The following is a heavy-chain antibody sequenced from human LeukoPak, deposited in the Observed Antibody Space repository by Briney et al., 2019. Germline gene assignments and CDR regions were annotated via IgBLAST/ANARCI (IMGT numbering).Heavy chain of an antibody. J-gene: IGHJ4*02. Sequence: SETLSLTCTVSGASINSYYWSWIRQPPGKGLEWIGCVYDSGSTDYNPSLKSRVTISVDTSKNQFSLKLTSVTAADAAMYYCARTSSSWLWGQGTLVTVSS. V-gene: IGHV4-59*01. CDR3: ARTSSSWL. CDR1: GASINSYY. CDR2: VYDSGST. D-gene: IGHD6-13*01.